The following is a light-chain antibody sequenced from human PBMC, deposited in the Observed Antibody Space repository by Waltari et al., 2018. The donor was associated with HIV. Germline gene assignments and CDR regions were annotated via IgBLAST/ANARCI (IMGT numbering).Light chain of an antibody. CDR2: DNH. J-gene: IGLJ2*01. CDR1: SSNIGNNY. Sequence: QSVLTQPPSVSAAPGQKITISCSGSSSNIGNNYVSWYQQLPGTAPKLLIYDNHKRPSGIPDRFSGSKSGTSATLGITGLQTGDEVDYYCGTWDSSLSAGVFGGGTKVTVL. V-gene: IGLV1-51*01. CDR3: GTWDSSLSAGV.